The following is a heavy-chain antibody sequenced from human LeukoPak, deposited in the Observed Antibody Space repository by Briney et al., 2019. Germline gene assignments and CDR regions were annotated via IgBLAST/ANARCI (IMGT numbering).Heavy chain of an antibody. CDR1: GFTFSSYA. Sequence: GGSLRLSCAASGFTFSSYAMSWVRQAPGKGLEWVSAISGSGGSTYYADSVKGRFTISRDTAKNSLYLQMNSLRAEDTAVYYCARAFDYYYYMDVWGKGTTVTVAS. J-gene: IGHJ6*03. CDR3: ARAFDYYYYMDV. V-gene: IGHV3-23*01. CDR2: ISGSGGST.